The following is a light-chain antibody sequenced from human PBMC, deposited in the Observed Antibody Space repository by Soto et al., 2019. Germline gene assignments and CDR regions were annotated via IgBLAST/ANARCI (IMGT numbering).Light chain of an antibody. CDR3: GVWDGSLSAGV. J-gene: IGLJ2*01. V-gene: IGLV1-51*01. Sequence: QSVLTQAPSVSAAPGQNVTISCSGSSFNIGNNYVSWYHQFPGTAPKLLIFDNDRRPSGIPDRFSASKSGSSATLGITGLQAGDEADYFCGVWDGSLSAGVFAGGTKLTVL. CDR2: DND. CDR1: SFNIGNNY.